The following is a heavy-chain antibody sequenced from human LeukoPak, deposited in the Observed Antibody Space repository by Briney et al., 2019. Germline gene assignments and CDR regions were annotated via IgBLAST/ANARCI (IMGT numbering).Heavy chain of an antibody. V-gene: IGHV1-2*02. Sequence: ASVKVSCKASGYTFTDYYIHWVRQAPGQGLEWMGWINPNSGGTNYAQKFQGRVTMTRDTSISTAYMELSRLRSDDTAEYYCARDRGWRWLQLVDAFDIWGQGTMVTVSS. CDR3: ARDRGWRWLQLVDAFDI. D-gene: IGHD5-24*01. CDR2: INPNSGGT. CDR1: GYTFTDYY. J-gene: IGHJ3*02.